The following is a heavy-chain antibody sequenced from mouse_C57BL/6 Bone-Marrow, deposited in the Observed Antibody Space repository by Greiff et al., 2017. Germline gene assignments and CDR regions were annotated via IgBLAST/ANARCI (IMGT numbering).Heavy chain of an antibody. CDR1: GFNIKDDY. CDR3: TPLLRSVLYAMDY. V-gene: IGHV14-4*01. CDR2: IDPENGDT. D-gene: IGHD1-1*01. Sequence: VQLQQSGAELVRPGASVKLSCTASGFNIKDDYMHWVKQRPEQGLEWIGWIDPENGDTEYASKFQGKATITADTSSNTAYLPLSSLTSEDTAVYYCTPLLRSVLYAMDYWGQGTSVTVSS. J-gene: IGHJ4*01.